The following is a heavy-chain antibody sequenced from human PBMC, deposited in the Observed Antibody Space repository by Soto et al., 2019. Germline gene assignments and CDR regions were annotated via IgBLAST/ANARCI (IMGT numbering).Heavy chain of an antibody. D-gene: IGHD3-22*01. V-gene: IGHV1-24*01. CDR3: ATDVFFSSGYY. CDR1: GYTLTELS. J-gene: IGHJ4*02. CDR2: FDPEDGET. Sequence: GASVKVSCKVSGYTLTELSMNWVGQDPGKGVVWMGGFDPEDGETIYAQKFQGRVTMTEDTSTDTAYMELSSLRSEDTSVYYCATDVFFSSGYYWGQGTLGTVSS.